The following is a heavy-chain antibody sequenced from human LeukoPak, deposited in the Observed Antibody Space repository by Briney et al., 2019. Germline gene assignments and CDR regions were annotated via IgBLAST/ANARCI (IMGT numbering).Heavy chain of an antibody. CDR1: GGSISSYF. D-gene: IGHD6-13*01. CDR3: ARYDEGQPRGYSSSWYWYFQH. J-gene: IGHJ1*01. V-gene: IGHV4-4*07. CDR2: IYTSGST. Sequence: SETLSLTCTVSGGSISSYFWSWIRQPAGKGLEWVGRIYTSGSTNYNPSLKSRVTMSVDTSKNQFSLKLSSVTAADTAVYYCARYDEGQPRGYSSSWYWYFQHWGQGTLVTVSS.